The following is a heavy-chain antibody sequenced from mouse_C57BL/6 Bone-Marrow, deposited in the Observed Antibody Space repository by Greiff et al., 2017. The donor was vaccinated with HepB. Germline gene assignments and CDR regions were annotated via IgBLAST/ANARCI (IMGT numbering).Heavy chain of an antibody. V-gene: IGHV5-12*01. CDR2: ISNGGGST. CDR3: ARHSGLWFAY. J-gene: IGHJ3*01. CDR1: GFTFSDYS. Sequence: VQLMASGGGLVQPGGSLKLSCAASGFTFSDYSLYWVRQTPEQRLEWVAYISNGGGSTYYPATVQGRCTISRDNAKNTRYLHMSRLKSADTAMYYCARHSGLWFAYWGQGTLVTVSA. D-gene: IGHD1-3*01.